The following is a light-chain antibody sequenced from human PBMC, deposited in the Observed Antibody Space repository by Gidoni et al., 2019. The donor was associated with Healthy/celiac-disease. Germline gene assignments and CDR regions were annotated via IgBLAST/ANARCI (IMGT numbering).Light chain of an antibody. J-gene: IGKJ5*01. CDR2: AAS. CDR3: QQSYSIPEIT. Sequence: DIQMTQSPSSLSASVGDRVTITCRASQSISSYLNWYQQKPGKAPKLLIYAASSLQSGVPSRFSGSGSGTDFNLTISSLQPEDFATYYCQQSYSIPEITFGQGTRLEIK. V-gene: IGKV1-39*01. CDR1: QSISSY.